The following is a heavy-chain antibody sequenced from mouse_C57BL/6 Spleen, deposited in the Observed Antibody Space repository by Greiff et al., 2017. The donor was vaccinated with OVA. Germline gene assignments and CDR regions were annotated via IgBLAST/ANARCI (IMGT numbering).Heavy chain of an antibody. Sequence: DVKLQESGPGLVKPSQSLSLTRSVTGYSITSVYYWNWIRQFPGNKLEWMGYISYDGSNNYNPSLKNRNSITRDASKNQFFLELKCVTTEETATYCCAGTLYYGSGEQYYFDYWGQGTTLTVSS. D-gene: IGHD1-1*01. CDR2: ISYDGSN. V-gene: IGHV3-6*01. CDR1: GYSITSVYY. CDR3: AGTLYYGSGEQYYFDY. J-gene: IGHJ2*01.